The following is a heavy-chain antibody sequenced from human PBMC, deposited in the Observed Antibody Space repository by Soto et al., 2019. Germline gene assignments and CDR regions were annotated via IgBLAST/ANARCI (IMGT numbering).Heavy chain of an antibody. V-gene: IGHV4-61*01. J-gene: IGHJ5*02. CDR2: IYYSGST. D-gene: IGHD1-7*01. Sequence: SETLSLTCTVSGGSVSSGSYYWSWIRQPPGKGLEWIGYIYYSGSTNYNPSLKSRVTISVDTSKNQFSLKLSSVTAADTAVYYCARSKLELSVCWFDPCGQGTLVIV. CDR1: GGSVSSGSYY. CDR3: ARSKLELSVCWFDP.